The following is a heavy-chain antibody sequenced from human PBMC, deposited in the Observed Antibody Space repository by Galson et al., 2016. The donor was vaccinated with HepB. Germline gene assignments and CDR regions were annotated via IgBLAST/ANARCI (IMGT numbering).Heavy chain of an antibody. J-gene: IGHJ6*02. CDR1: GFTVSSEY. CDR3: ARDKRERWLQSQTLYGMDV. V-gene: IGHV3-53*01. D-gene: IGHD5-24*01. Sequence: SLRLSCAASGFTVSSEYMTWVRQAPGKGLEWVSVIYRGGDTYYAESVKHRFTISRDNAKNTVYLQMNSLGDEDTAVYYCARDKRERWLQSQTLYGMDVWGQGTSVTVSS. CDR2: IYRGGDT.